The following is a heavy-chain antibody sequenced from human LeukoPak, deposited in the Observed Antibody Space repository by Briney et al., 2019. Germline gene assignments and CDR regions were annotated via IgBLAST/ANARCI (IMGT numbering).Heavy chain of an antibody. J-gene: IGHJ4*02. Sequence: SETLSLTCTVSGGSISSSSYYWGWIRQPPGKGLEWIGSICYSGSTYYNPSLKSRVTISVDTSKNQFSLKLSSVTAADTAVYYCARDSGDTAMAFDYWGQGTLVTVSS. CDR2: ICYSGST. V-gene: IGHV4-39*07. D-gene: IGHD5-18*01. CDR3: ARDSGDTAMAFDY. CDR1: GGSISSSSYY.